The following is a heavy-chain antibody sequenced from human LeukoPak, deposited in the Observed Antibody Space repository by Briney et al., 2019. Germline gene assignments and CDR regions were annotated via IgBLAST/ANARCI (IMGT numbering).Heavy chain of an antibody. CDR2: IYTSGST. V-gene: IGHV4-4*07. CDR3: AGSRYCSGGTCYATFDY. Sequence: SETLSLTCTVSGGSISSSYWSWIQQPAGKGLGYIGRIYTSGSTNYNPSLKSRVTMSVDTSKNHFSLKLSSVTAADTALYYCAGSRYCSGGTCYATFDYWGQGTLVTVSS. J-gene: IGHJ4*02. CDR1: GGSISSSY. D-gene: IGHD2-15*01.